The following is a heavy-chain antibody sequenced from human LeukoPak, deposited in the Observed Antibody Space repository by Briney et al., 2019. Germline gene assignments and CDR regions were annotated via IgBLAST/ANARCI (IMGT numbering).Heavy chain of an antibody. CDR1: GGSISSYY. Sequence: PSETLSLTCSVSGGSISSYYWSWIRQPPGKGLEWLGYIYYSGSTNYNPSLKSRVTISVDTSKNQFSLKLSSVTAADTAVYYCVRHYSSGWYEGWYYWGQGILVTVSS. D-gene: IGHD6-19*01. V-gene: IGHV4-59*01. J-gene: IGHJ4*02. CDR3: VRHYSSGWYEGWYY. CDR2: IYYSGST.